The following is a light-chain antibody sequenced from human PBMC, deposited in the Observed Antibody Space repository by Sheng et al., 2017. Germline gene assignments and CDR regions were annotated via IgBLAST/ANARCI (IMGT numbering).Light chain of an antibody. V-gene: IGKV3-15*01. Sequence: TQSPVILSVSPGERATLSCSASQSVATNLAWYQHKPGQAPRLLIYDASTRATGLPVRFSGSGSGTEFTLTISSLQSEDFAIYYCQQYNTWPRTFGQGTKVEVQ. CDR2: DAS. J-gene: IGKJ1*01. CDR1: QSVATN. CDR3: QQYNTWPRT.